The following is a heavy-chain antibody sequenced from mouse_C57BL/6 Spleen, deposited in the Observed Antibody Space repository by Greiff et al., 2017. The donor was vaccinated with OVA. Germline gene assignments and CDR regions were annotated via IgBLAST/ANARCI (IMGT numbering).Heavy chain of an antibody. Sequence: ESGPGLVKPSQSLSLTCSVTGYSITSGYYWNWIRQFPGNKLEWMGYISYDGSNNYNPSLKNRISITRDTSKNQFFLKLNSVTTEDTATYYCAREGGFTTVGAYWGQGTLVTVSA. D-gene: IGHD1-1*01. CDR3: AREGGFTTVGAY. J-gene: IGHJ3*01. CDR1: GYSITSGYY. CDR2: ISYDGSN. V-gene: IGHV3-6*01.